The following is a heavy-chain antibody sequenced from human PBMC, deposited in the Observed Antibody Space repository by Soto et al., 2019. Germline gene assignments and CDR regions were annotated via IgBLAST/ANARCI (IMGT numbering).Heavy chain of an antibody. Sequence: ASVKVSCKASGYTFTGYYTHWVRQAPGQGLEWMGWINPYSGGTNYAQKFQGRVTMTRDTSTSTAYMELSRLRSDDTAVYYCARSHPGELGIKGAFDIWGQGTMVTVSS. CDR1: GYTFTGYY. D-gene: IGHD1-26*01. J-gene: IGHJ3*02. CDR3: ARSHPGELGIKGAFDI. CDR2: INPYSGGT. V-gene: IGHV1-2*02.